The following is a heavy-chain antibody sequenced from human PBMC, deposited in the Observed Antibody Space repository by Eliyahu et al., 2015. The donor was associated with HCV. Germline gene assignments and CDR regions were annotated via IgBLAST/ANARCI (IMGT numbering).Heavy chain of an antibody. CDR1: GFXFSSYA. Sequence: QVQLVESGGGVVQPGRSLRLSCAASGFXFSSYAMHWXRQAPGKGLEWVAVISYDGSNKYYADSVKGRFTISRDNSKNTLYLQMNSLRAEDTAVYYCARGGWELDPIFDYWGQGTLVTVSS. CDR2: ISYDGSNK. D-gene: IGHD1-26*01. J-gene: IGHJ4*02. CDR3: ARGGWELDPIFDY. V-gene: IGHV3-30-3*01.